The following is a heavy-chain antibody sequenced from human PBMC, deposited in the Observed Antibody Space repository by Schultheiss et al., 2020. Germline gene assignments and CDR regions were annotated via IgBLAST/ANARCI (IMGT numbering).Heavy chain of an antibody. V-gene: IGHV4-59*04. D-gene: IGHD3-22*01. Sequence: SETLSLTCTVSGGSISTYYWSWIRQPPGKGLEWIGYIYYSGSTYHNPSLKSRITISISTSKNQFSLKLSSVTAADTAVYYCATFYYYDSRDAFDIWCKGTMVTVS. CDR1: GGSISTYY. CDR2: IYYSGST. CDR3: ATFYYYDSRDAFDI. J-gene: IGHJ3*02.